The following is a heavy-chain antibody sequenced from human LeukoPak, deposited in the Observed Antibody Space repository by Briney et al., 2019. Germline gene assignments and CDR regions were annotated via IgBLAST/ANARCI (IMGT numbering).Heavy chain of an antibody. J-gene: IGHJ4*02. D-gene: IGHD3-16*01. V-gene: IGHV4-59*01. Sequence: SETLSLTCTVSGGSISSYFWSWIRQPPGKGLEWIGYIYYSGSTNYNPSLKSRVTISVDTSKNQFSLKLSSVTAADTAVYYCARVRGGLDYWGQGTLVTVSS. CDR2: IYYSGST. CDR3: ARVRGGLDY. CDR1: GGSISSYF.